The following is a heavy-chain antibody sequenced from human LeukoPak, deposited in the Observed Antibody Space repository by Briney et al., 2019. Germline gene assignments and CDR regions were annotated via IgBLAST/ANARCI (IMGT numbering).Heavy chain of an antibody. V-gene: IGHV4-30-4*01. CDR2: IYYSGST. Sequence: SETLSLTCTVSGGSISSGDYYWSWIRQPPGKGLEWIGYIYYSGSTYYNPSLKSRVTISVDTSKNQFSLKLSSVTAADTAVYYCARANSDYDFWSGSAPFDYWGQGTLVTVSS. CDR1: GGSISSGDYY. J-gene: IGHJ4*02. D-gene: IGHD3-3*01. CDR3: ARANSDYDFWSGSAPFDY.